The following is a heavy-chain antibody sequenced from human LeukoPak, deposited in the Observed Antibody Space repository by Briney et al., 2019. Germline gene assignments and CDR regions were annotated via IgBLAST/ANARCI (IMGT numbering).Heavy chain of an antibody. J-gene: IGHJ5*01. D-gene: IGHD3-10*01. V-gene: IGHV3-7*03. CDR2: IKQGGREE. CDR3: ARDNGGWFDS. CDR1: EFIFSDYW. Sequence: GGSLRLSCVASEFIFSDYWMSWVRQAPGKGLEWVANIKQGGREEKYVGSVKGRFAISRDDAKGTLYLQMDSLSGDDTAVHYCARDNGGWFDSWGRGTLVTVSS.